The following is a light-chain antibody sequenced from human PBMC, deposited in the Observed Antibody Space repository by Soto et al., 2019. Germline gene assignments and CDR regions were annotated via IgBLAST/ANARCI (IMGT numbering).Light chain of an antibody. J-gene: IGKJ2*01. V-gene: IGKV3-15*01. CDR3: QQYNNWPRT. CDR2: GAS. Sequence: EIVMTQSPATLSVSPGERATVSCRASQSVSSNLAWYQQKPGQAPRLLIYGASTRATGIPARVSGSGSGTEFTLTIRSLQSEDFGVYYCQQYNNWPRTFGQGTKLEIK. CDR1: QSVSSN.